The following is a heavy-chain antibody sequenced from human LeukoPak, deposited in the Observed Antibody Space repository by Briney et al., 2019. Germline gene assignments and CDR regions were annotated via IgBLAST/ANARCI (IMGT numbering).Heavy chain of an antibody. J-gene: IGHJ5*02. CDR3: ARVNSYNWFDP. D-gene: IGHD4-23*01. Sequence: GASVKVSCKASGYTFASYDINWVRQATGQGLEWMGWMNHNSGNTGYAQKFQGRVTMTRNTSISTAYMELSSLRSEDTAVYYCARVNSYNWFDPWGQGTLVTVFS. CDR1: GYTFASYD. CDR2: MNHNSGNT. V-gene: IGHV1-8*01.